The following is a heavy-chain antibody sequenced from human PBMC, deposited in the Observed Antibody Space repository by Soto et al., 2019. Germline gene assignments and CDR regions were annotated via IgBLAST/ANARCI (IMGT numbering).Heavy chain of an antibody. D-gene: IGHD3-3*01. J-gene: IGHJ6*02. CDR3: AKDLGAGSGYYGMDV. CDR2: ISYDGSNK. CDR1: GFTFSSYG. V-gene: IGHV3-30*18. Sequence: QPGGSLRLSCAASGFTFSSYGMHWVRQAPGKGLEWVAVISYDGSNKYYADSVKGRFTISRDNSKNTLYLQMNSLRAEDTAVYYCAKDLGAGSGYYGMDVWGQGTTVTVSS.